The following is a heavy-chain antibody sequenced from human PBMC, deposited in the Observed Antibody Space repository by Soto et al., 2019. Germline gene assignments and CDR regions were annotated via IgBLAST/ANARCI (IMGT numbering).Heavy chain of an antibody. CDR1: GFNFGNYA. Sequence: VLLVESGGGLVQPGRSLRLSCAVSGFNFGNYAMHWVRQAPGKGLEWVAAINWNSDKVAYAGSVLGRFTIFRDSAKNSLHLQMNDLTTEDTAWYYCAKDKGGTPYYIDSWGQGILVTVSS. CDR3: AKDKGGTPYYIDS. V-gene: IGHV3-9*01. J-gene: IGHJ4*02. CDR2: INWNSDKV. D-gene: IGHD6-25*01.